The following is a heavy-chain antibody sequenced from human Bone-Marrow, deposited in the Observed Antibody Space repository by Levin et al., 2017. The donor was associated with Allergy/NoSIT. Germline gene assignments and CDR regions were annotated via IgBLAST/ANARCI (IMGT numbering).Heavy chain of an antibody. CDR1: GLSLGNFA. D-gene: IGHD2-2*01. CDR3: AREALGVSMVVGRAWFDP. V-gene: IGHV3-23*01. Sequence: GESLKISCAASGLSLGNFAMDWVRQAPGKGLEWVSSISKNGDTYYADSVKGRFTISRDNSKDTVFLHINNLSCDDSAVYYFAREALGVSMVVGRAWFDPWGQGTQVTVSS. J-gene: IGHJ5*02. CDR2: ISKNGDT.